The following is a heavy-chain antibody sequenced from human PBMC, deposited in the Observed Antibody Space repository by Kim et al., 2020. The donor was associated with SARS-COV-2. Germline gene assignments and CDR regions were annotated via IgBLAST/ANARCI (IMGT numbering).Heavy chain of an antibody. Sequence: GGSLRLSCAASGFTFSSYAMHWVRQAPGKGLEWVAVISYDGSNKYYADSVKGRFTISRDNSKNTLYLQMNSLRAEDTAVYYCASGGSYYDILTGFDYWGQGTLVTVSS. CDR1: GFTFSSYA. V-gene: IGHV3-30*04. CDR3: ASGGSYYDILTGFDY. CDR2: ISYDGSNK. J-gene: IGHJ4*02. D-gene: IGHD3-9*01.